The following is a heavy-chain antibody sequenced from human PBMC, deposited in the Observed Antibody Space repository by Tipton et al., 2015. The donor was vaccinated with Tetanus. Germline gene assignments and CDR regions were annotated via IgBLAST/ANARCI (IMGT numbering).Heavy chain of an antibody. CDR1: GFIFSHFP. J-gene: IGHJ5*02. Sequence: SLRLSCAASGFIFSHFPMHWVRQAPGMELEYLSSILDERTTLYANSVKGRFTISRDNSKNTLYLQMDSLRREDMAVYYCARDRDGGWSFDPWGHGTLVTVSS. CDR2: ILDERTT. D-gene: IGHD6-19*01. CDR3: ARDRDGGWSFDP. V-gene: IGHV3-64*01.